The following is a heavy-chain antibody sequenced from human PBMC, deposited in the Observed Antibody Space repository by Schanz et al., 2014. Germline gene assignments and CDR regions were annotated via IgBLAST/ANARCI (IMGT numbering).Heavy chain of an antibody. Sequence: VHLVESGGGVVQPGRSLRLSCAASGFTVSNSYIHWVRQAPGKGLEWVSTIYSSGSTYYADSVRGRFTISRDNSMNTVYLQMNSLRAEDTAVYYCARDGDFDYWGQGTLVTVSS. J-gene: IGHJ4*02. V-gene: IGHV3-66*01. CDR2: IYSSGST. CDR3: ARDGDFDY. CDR1: GFTVSNSY.